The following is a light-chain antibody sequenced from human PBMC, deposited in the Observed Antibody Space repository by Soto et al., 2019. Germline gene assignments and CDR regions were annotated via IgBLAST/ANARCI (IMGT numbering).Light chain of an antibody. Sequence: EVVLSRWPATQSLTPGERATLSCRATQTIGSYLAWYQQKPGQAPRLLIYDASNRATGIPARFSGSGSGTDFTLTISSLEPEDFAVYYCHQRSIWLHLSSGGGTKVDIK. CDR2: DAS. J-gene: IGKJ4*01. CDR1: QTIGSY. V-gene: IGKV3-11*01. CDR3: HQRSIWLHLS.